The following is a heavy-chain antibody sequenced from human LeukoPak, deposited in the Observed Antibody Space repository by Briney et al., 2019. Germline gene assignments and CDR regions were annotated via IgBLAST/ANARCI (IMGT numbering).Heavy chain of an antibody. Sequence: PSETLSLTCAVYGGSFSGYYWSWIRQPPGKGLEWTGEINHSGSTNYNPSLKSRVTISVDTSKNQFSLKLSSVTAADTAVYYCARVLPRSSGWYGHYYYYMDVWGKGTTVTVSS. CDR2: INHSGST. J-gene: IGHJ6*03. CDR3: ARVLPRSSGWYGHYYYYMDV. V-gene: IGHV4-34*01. D-gene: IGHD6-19*01. CDR1: GGSFSGYY.